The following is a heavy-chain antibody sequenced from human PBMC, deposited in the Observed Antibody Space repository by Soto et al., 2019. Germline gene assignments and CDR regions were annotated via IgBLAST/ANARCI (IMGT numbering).Heavy chain of an antibody. Sequence: GASVKVSCKASGYTFTSYAMHWVRQAPGQRLEWMGWINAGNGNTKYSQKFQGRVTITRDTSASTAYMELSSLRSEDTAVYYCARGENRSWNALFYYYYYMDVWGKGTTVTVSS. CDR2: INAGNGNT. D-gene: IGHD1-1*01. V-gene: IGHV1-3*01. CDR1: GYTFTSYA. CDR3: ARGENRSWNALFYYYYYMDV. J-gene: IGHJ6*03.